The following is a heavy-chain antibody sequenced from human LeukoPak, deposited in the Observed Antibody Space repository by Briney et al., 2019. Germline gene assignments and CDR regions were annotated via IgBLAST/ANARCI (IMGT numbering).Heavy chain of an antibody. CDR3: ARVCGGDCLGAFDI. V-gene: IGHV3-30*03. D-gene: IGHD2-21*02. J-gene: IGHJ3*02. CDR1: GFTFSSYG. Sequence: GGSLRLSCAASGFTFSSYGIHWVRQAPGKGLEWVAVISYDGSNKYYADSVKGRFTISRDNSKNTLYLQMNSLRAEDTAVYYCARVCGGDCLGAFDIWGQGTMVTVSS. CDR2: ISYDGSNK.